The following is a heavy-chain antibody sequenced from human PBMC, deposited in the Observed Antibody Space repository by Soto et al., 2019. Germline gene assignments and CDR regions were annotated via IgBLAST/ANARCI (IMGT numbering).Heavy chain of an antibody. CDR3: ASPSKYPKSFSVTSKPLEQ. CDR2: IIPFSDSP. D-gene: IGHD2-2*01. Sequence: QVQLVQSGAEVKKPGSSVKLSCKASGGTFNNFAISWVRQAPGQGLEWMGGIIPFSDSPKFAPRFRGRLTISADESTSTAHMDLRSLRADDTALYYCASPSKYPKSFSVTSKPLEQWGQGPLVIVSS. J-gene: IGHJ1*01. CDR1: GGTFNNFA. V-gene: IGHV1-69*01.